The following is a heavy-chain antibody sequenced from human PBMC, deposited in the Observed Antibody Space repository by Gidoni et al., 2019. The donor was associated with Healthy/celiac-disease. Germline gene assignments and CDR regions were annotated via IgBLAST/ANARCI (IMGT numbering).Heavy chain of an antibody. CDR2: ISGSGGST. CDR3: AKSCRYSSSWYYFDY. CDR1: GSTFSSYA. V-gene: IGHV3-23*04. D-gene: IGHD6-13*01. J-gene: IGHJ4*02. Sequence: EVQLVASGGGLVQPGGSRSLSCSASGSTFSSYAMSWVRQAPGKGLEWVSAISGSGGSTYYADSVKGRFTISRDNSKNTLYLQMNSLRAEDTAVYYCAKSCRYSSSWYYFDYWGQGTLVTVSS.